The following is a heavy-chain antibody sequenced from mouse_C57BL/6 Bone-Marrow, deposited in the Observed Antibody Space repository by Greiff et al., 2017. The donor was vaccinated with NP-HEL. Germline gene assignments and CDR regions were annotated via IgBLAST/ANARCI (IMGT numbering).Heavy chain of an antibody. V-gene: IGHV1-82*01. J-gene: IGHJ2*01. CDR3: ARWQLRPYYFDY. CDR2: IYPGDGDT. Sequence: VKLVESGPELVKPGASVKISCKASGYAFSSSWMNWVKQRPGKGLEWIGRIYPGDGDTNYNGKFKGKATLTADKSSSTAYMQLSSLTSEDSAVYFCARWQLRPYYFDYWGQGTTLTVSS. CDR1: GYAFSSSW. D-gene: IGHD3-2*02.